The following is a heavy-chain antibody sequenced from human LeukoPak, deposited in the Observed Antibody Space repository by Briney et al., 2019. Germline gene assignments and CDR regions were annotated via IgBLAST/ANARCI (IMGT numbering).Heavy chain of an antibody. Sequence: PGGSLRLSCAASGFTFSSYWMSWVRQAPGKGLEWSANIKQDGSEKYYVDSVKGRFTISRDNAKNSLYLQMNSLRAEDTAVYYCARVGRRYCSGGSCYYDYWGQGTLVTVSS. J-gene: IGHJ4*02. CDR2: IKQDGSEK. V-gene: IGHV3-7*01. D-gene: IGHD2-15*01. CDR3: ARVGRRYCSGGSCYYDY. CDR1: GFTFSSYW.